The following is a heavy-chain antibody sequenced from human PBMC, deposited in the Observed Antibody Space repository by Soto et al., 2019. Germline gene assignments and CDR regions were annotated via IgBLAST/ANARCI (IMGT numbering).Heavy chain of an antibody. D-gene: IGHD6-19*01. CDR3: TSLDGYSSGWYDY. J-gene: IGHJ4*02. Sequence: QVQLVQSGAEVKKPGASVKVSCKASGYTFSSNGVSWVRQAPGQGLEWMGWISTFNGNAQYAQKFQGRVTMTTDTTTNTADMELTSLSFDNTAVYYCTSLDGYSSGWYDYWGQGTLVTVSS. CDR2: ISTFNGNA. CDR1: GYTFSSNG. V-gene: IGHV1-18*04.